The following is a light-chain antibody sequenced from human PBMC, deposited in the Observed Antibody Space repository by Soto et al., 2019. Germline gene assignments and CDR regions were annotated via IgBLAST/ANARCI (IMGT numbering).Light chain of an antibody. V-gene: IGLV1-47*01. J-gene: IGLJ1*01. CDR2: RNN. CDR1: SSNIGSNY. Sequence: QSVLTQPPSASGTPGQRVTIACSGSSSNIGSNYVYWYQQLPGTAPKLLIYRNNPRSSEVPDRFSGSKSGTSPSLAISGLRSEDEAYYYCAAWDDSLSGALYVFGTGTKFTVL. CDR3: AAWDDSLSGALYV.